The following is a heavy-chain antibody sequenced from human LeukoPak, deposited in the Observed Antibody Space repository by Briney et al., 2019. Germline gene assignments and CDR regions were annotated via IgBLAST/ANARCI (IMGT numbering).Heavy chain of an antibody. J-gene: IGHJ4*02. CDR1: GGSLSSYY. V-gene: IGHV4-59*01. CDR3: ARVAGYTSMITVYYFDY. D-gene: IGHD5-18*01. Sequence: SETLSLTCTVSGGSLSSYYWSWIRQPPGKGLEWIGYIYYSGSTNYNPSLTSRVTISVDTSKNQFSLKLSSVTAADTAVYYCARVAGYTSMITVYYFDYWGQGTLVTVSS. CDR2: IYYSGST.